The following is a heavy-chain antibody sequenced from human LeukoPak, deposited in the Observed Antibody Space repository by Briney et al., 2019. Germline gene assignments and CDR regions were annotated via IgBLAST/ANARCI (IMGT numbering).Heavy chain of an antibody. D-gene: IGHD3-22*01. CDR1: GFTFNKYA. Sequence: GGSLRLSCAASGFTFNKYAMSWVRQAPGKGLEWVSAISGSGGSIYYADSVRGRFTISRDNSKNMLYLQMNSLRAEDTAVYYCASDRIYDSSGATNYWGQGTLVTVSS. J-gene: IGHJ4*02. CDR3: ASDRIYDSSGATNY. CDR2: ISGSGGSI. V-gene: IGHV3-23*01.